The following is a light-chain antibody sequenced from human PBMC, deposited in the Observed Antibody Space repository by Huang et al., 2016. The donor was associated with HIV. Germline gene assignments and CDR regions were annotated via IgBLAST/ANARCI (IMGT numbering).Light chain of an antibody. CDR1: QSISRW. J-gene: IGKJ1*01. Sequence: DIQMTQSPSTLSASVGDRVTITCRASQSISRWLAWYQQKPGKAPKVLIYKAANLKSGGPSRFSGSGSGTEFTLTISSLQPDDFATYYCQHYNTYWGWTFGQGTKVEVK. CDR2: KAA. V-gene: IGKV1-5*03. CDR3: QHYNTYWGWT.